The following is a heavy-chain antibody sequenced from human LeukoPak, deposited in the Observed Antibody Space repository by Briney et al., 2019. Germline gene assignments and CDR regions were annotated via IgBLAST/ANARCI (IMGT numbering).Heavy chain of an antibody. Sequence: HPGGSLRLSCAASAFTFSNYRKSWVRQAPGKGLEWVANIKEDGSEINYVDSVKGRFTISRDNAKNSLYLQMNSLRVDDTAAYYCARDRGYSTFDYWGQGTLVTVSS. CDR2: IKEDGSEI. CDR3: ARDRGYSTFDY. CDR1: AFTFSNYR. J-gene: IGHJ4*02. D-gene: IGHD4-23*01. V-gene: IGHV3-7*01.